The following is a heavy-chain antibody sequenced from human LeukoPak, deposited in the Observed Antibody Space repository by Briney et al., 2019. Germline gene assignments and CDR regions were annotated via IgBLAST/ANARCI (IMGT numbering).Heavy chain of an antibody. J-gene: IGHJ4*02. Sequence: PGGSLRLSCAASGFIVSSNHINWVRQTPAKGLEWVSLIYSGGTTYYADSVKGRFTISRDNSKNTLYLQMNSLRAEDTAVYYCARDSPSYYYEEQVVDYWGQGTLVTVSS. V-gene: IGHV3-53*01. CDR2: IYSGGTT. D-gene: IGHD3-22*01. CDR3: ARDSPSYYYEEQVVDY. CDR1: GFIVSSNH.